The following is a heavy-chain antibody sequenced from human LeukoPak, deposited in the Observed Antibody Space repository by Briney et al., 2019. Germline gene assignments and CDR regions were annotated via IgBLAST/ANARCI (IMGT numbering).Heavy chain of an antibody. J-gene: IGHJ4*02. Sequence: GGSLRLSCAASGFTFSNYAVTCVRQAPGKGLEWVSVISGSGDRTYYADSVKGRFTISRDNSKNTLYLQMNSLRAEDTAVYYCAKGLVVGSSWSAYDYWGQGTLVTVSS. V-gene: IGHV3-23*01. CDR1: GFTFSNYA. CDR3: AKGLVVGSSWSAYDY. D-gene: IGHD6-13*01. CDR2: ISGSGDRT.